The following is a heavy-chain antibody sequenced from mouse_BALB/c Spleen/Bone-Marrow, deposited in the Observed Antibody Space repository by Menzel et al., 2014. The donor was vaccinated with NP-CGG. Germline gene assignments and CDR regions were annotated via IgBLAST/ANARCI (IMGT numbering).Heavy chain of an antibody. Sequence: VQHSQSATVLAWPGASVTMSCKASGYTFISYRMHWVQHRPGQDLEWIGTIYPGNSYTSYNQKFMGKAKLTAVRSTSTAYMELSSLTNEDSAVYYWTSEYDDYWGQGPTPTVYS. V-gene: IGHV1-5*01. CDR1: GYTFISYR. D-gene: IGHD2-4*01. CDR2: IYPGNSYT. J-gene: IGHJ2*01. CDR3: TSEYDDY.